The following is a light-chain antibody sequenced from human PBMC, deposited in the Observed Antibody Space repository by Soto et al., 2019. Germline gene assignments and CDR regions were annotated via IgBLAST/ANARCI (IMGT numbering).Light chain of an antibody. Sequence: QLVLTQPPSVSGAPGQRVTISCTGGSSNIGAGYDVHWYQHLPGTAPKLLIFVNNNRPSGVPDRFSGSKSGTSASLAITGLQAEDEADYFCQSYDTSLNWVFGGGTKLTVL. CDR2: VNN. J-gene: IGLJ3*02. CDR1: SSNIGAGYD. CDR3: QSYDTSLNWV. V-gene: IGLV1-40*01.